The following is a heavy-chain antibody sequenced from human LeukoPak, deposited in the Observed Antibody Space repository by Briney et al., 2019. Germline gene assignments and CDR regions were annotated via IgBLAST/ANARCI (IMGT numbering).Heavy chain of an antibody. V-gene: IGHV1-24*01. J-gene: IGHJ4*02. CDR3: ATGNWNDPSRPFDY. D-gene: IGHD1-1*01. CDR1: GYTLTELS. Sequence: AAVKVSCKVSGYTLTELSMHWVRQAPGKGLEWMGGFDHEDGETIYAQKFQGRVTMTEDTSTDTAYMELSSLRSEDTAVYYCATGNWNDPSRPFDYWGQGTLVTVSS. CDR2: FDHEDGET.